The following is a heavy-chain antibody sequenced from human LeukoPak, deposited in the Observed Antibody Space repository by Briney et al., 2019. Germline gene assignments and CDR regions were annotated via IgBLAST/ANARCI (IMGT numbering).Heavy chain of an antibody. J-gene: IGHJ4*02. Sequence: SLRLSCAASGFNFDDYAMHWVRQAPGKGLEWVSGISWNSVNIGYADSVKGRFTISRDNAKNTLYLQMNGLRDEDTALYYCAKDRLSLSGSYPSWGQGTLATVSS. D-gene: IGHD1-26*01. V-gene: IGHV3-9*01. CDR3: AKDRLSLSGSYPS. CDR1: GFNFDDYA. CDR2: ISWNSVNI.